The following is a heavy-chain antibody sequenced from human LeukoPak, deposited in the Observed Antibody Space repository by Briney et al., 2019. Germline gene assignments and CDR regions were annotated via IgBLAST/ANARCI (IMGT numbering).Heavy chain of an antibody. J-gene: IGHJ4*02. Sequence: LSLTCTVSGGSISSSSYYWGWIRQAPGKGLEWISYISESGDTIYYSDSVKGRFTISRDNAENSLYLQMSSLRAEDTAVYYCARAWGSADYWGQGTLVTVSS. CDR2: ISESGDTI. V-gene: IGHV3-11*01. CDR3: ARAWGSADY. CDR1: GGSISSSSYY. D-gene: IGHD7-27*01.